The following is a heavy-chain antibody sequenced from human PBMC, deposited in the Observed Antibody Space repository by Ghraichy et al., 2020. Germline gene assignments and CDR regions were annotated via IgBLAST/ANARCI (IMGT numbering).Heavy chain of an antibody. CDR1: GGSVSGYV. CDR2: VTQSGST. D-gene: IGHD3-3*01. V-gene: IGHV4-34*01. Sequence: LSLTCAVSGGSVSGYVWTWIRQSPGSGLEWIGEVTQSGSTDYNPSLRSRVTISVDTSKNHFSLRLNSVAAADTAVYYCARRGSGYYTYFDYWGQGTLVVVSS. J-gene: IGHJ4*02. CDR3: ARRGSGYYTYFDY.